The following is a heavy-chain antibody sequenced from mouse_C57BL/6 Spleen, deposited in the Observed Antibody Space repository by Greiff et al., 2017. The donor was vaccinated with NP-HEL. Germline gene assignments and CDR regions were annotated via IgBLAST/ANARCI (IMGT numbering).Heavy chain of an antibody. V-gene: IGHV5-4*01. J-gene: IGHJ4*01. Sequence: EVQRVESGGGLVKPGGSLKLSCAASGFTFSSYAMSWVRQTPEKRLEWVATISDGGSYTYYPDNVTGRCTISSDNAKNNLYLQRSHLKSEDTAMYYCARDSLYYSNYVGGAMDYWGQGTSVTVSS. CDR2: ISDGGSYT. CDR3: ARDSLYYSNYVGGAMDY. CDR1: GFTFSSYA. D-gene: IGHD2-5*01.